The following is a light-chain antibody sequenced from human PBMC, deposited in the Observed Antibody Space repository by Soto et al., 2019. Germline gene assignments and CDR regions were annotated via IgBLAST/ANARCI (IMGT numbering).Light chain of an antibody. CDR2: HDT. J-gene: IGLJ2*01. Sequence: SYELTQPPSVSVSSGQTASIPCSGDKLGDKYACWYQQKPGQSPVLVIYHDTKRPSGIPERFSGSNSGNTATLTISGTQAMDEADYYCQAWDSSTAVFGGGTKVPVL. CDR3: QAWDSSTAV. CDR1: KLGDKY. V-gene: IGLV3-1*01.